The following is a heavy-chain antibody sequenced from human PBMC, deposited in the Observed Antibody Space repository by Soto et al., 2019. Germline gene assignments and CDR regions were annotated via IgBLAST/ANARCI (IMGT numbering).Heavy chain of an antibody. J-gene: IGHJ6*02. CDR1: GGSYSGYS. Sequence: SETLSLTFAVYGGSYSGYSWNLSRQLPGKGLQYIGEINQSRSTTYNPTLKSRVTISVETSNIQFSVELTSVTAADTGAYYCAYAMDVWRQASTVTVS. CDR2: INQSRST. V-gene: IGHV4-34*01. CDR3: AYAMDV.